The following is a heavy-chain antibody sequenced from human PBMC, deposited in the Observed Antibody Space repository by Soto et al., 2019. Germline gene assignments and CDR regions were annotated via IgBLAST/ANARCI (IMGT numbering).Heavy chain of an antibody. V-gene: IGHV3-9*01. CDR1: GFTFDDYA. CDR3: AKDLNWNSGYGMDV. CDR2: ISWNSGSI. D-gene: IGHD1-7*01. Sequence: PGGSLRLSCAASGFTFDDYAMHWVRQAPGKGLEWVSGISWNSGSIGYADSVKGRFTISRDSAKNSLYLQMNSLRAEDTALYYCAKDLNWNSGYGMDVWGQGTTVTVSS. J-gene: IGHJ6*02.